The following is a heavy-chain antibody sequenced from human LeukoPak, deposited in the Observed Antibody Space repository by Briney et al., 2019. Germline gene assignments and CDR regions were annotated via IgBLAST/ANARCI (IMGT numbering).Heavy chain of an antibody. V-gene: IGHV3-33*01. J-gene: IGHJ4*02. CDR1: GFTFSGYG. Sequence: GGSLRLSCATSGFTFSGYGMHWVRQAPGKGLEWVTVIWSDGSNKYYADSVKGRFTISRDNSKNTLYLQMNSLTAEDTAVYYCARGYYAGRGHHFEYWGQGTLVTVSS. CDR2: IWSDGSNK. D-gene: IGHD3-22*01. CDR3: ARGYYAGRGHHFEY.